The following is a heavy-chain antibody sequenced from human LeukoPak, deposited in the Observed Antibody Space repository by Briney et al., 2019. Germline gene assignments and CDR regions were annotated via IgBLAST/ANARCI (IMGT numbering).Heavy chain of an antibody. CDR1: GGTFSSYA. CDR2: IIPIFGTA. Sequence: ASVKVSCKASGGTFSSYAISWVRQAPGQGLEWMGGIIPIFGTANYAQKSQGRVTITADESTSTAYMELSSLRSEDTAVYYCASQRSGYCSSTSCYGDRYNWFDPWGQGTLVTVSS. J-gene: IGHJ5*02. D-gene: IGHD2-2*01. V-gene: IGHV1-69*13. CDR3: ASQRSGYCSSTSCYGDRYNWFDP.